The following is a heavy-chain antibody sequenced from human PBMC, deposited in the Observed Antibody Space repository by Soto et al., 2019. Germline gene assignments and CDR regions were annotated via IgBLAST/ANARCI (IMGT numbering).Heavy chain of an antibody. J-gene: IGHJ4*02. CDR1: GFTCSNYD. V-gene: IGHV3-23*01. CDR2: ISGSNGGGGT. Sequence: EVQLMESGGDLVQPGGSLRLSCAASGFTCSNYDMSWVRQAPGKGMEWVSSISGSNGGGGTYYAYSVKGRFTIDRDNSKNKLYLQMNSLRADDTALYYCATRALAGVIYSFDYWGPGVLVTVSS. D-gene: IGHD6-19*01. CDR3: ATRALAGVIYSFDY.